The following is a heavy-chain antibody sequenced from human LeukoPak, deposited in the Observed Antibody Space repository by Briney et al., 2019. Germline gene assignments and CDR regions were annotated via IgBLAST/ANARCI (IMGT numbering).Heavy chain of an antibody. J-gene: IGHJ6*02. Sequence: ASVKVSCKASGYNFFTYGITWVRQAPGQGLEWMGWISPHNGNANYAQKFQDRVIMTTDTSTNTAFMEVRSLRSDDTAMYYCAAPQSRISSYYYVMDVWGQGTTVTVSS. CDR1: GYNFFTYG. CDR3: AAPQSRISSYYYVMDV. V-gene: IGHV1-18*01. D-gene: IGHD2-15*01. CDR2: ISPHNGNA.